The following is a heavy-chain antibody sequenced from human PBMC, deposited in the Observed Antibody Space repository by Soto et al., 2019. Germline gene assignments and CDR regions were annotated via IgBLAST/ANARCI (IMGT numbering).Heavy chain of an antibody. CDR3: ARYLNTAGWSXP. J-gene: IGHJ5*02. D-gene: IGHD2-2*01. V-gene: IGHV4-31*02. Sequence: PSETLSLTCSVSGGSISSGGYFWSWIRQHPGKGLEWIGYINYSGSTYYNASLKSRVTISVDTSKNQFSLKLSYVTAADTAVYYCARYLNTAGWSXPRGQGTGGTVSS. CDR1: GGSISSGGYF. CDR2: INYSGST.